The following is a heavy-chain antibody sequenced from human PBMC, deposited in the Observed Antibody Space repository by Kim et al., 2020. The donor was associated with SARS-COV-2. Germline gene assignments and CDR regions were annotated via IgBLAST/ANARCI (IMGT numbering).Heavy chain of an antibody. V-gene: IGHV3-9*01. CDR1: GFTFDDYA. D-gene: IGHD4-17*01. Sequence: GGSLRLSCAASGFTFDDYAMHWVRQAPGKGLEWVSGISWNSGSIGYADSVKDRFTISRDKAKNSLYLQMNSLRAEDTALYYCAKLTTLDDYGDYDDYAFDICGQGIMVTVSS. CDR3: AKLTTLDDYGDYDDYAFDI. CDR2: ISWNSGSI. J-gene: IGHJ3*02.